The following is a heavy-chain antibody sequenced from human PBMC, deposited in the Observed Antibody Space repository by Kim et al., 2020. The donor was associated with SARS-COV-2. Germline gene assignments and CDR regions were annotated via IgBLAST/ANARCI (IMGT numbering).Heavy chain of an antibody. CDR3: AKYVMYGDYAFPWYFDL. V-gene: IGHV3-23*01. D-gene: IGHD4-17*01. CDR2: ISGSGGST. Sequence: GGSLRLSCAASGFNFSSYAMTWVRQAPGKGLEWVSAISGSGGSTYYADSVKGRFTISRDNSKNTQYLQMNSLRAEDTAVYYCAKYVMYGDYAFPWYFDLWGRGTLVTVSS. CDR1: GFNFSSYA. J-gene: IGHJ2*01.